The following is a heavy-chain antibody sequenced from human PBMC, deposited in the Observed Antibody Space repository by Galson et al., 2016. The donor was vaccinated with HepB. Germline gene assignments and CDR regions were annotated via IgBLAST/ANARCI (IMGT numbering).Heavy chain of an antibody. V-gene: IGHV1-3*01. CDR1: GHSFSTYD. CDR3: ARALIGNMDV. Sequence: CKASGHSFSTYDMHWVRQSPGQRLEWMGYISAASGDTKYSQSFQGRVTLTRDTSATTHYMELTSLTSEDTAVYYCARALIGNMDVWGQGTTVAVSS. J-gene: IGHJ6*02. CDR2: ISAASGDT. D-gene: IGHD3-16*02.